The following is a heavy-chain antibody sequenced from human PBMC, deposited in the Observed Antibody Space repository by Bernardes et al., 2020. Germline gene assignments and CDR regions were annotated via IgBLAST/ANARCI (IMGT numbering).Heavy chain of an antibody. CDR3: AKAPGYCTSTSFYNYYFDH. V-gene: IGHV3-48*02. CDR1: GFTFRDYS. CDR2: ISGSSSNI. D-gene: IGHD2-2*02. Sequence: GWSLRLSCAVSGFTFRDYSMKWVRQAPGKGLEWVSFISGSSSNIYYVDSVKGRFTISRDNAKNSLYLQMNSLRDEDTAVYYCAKAPGYCTSTSFYNYYFDHWGQGILVTVSS. J-gene: IGHJ4*02.